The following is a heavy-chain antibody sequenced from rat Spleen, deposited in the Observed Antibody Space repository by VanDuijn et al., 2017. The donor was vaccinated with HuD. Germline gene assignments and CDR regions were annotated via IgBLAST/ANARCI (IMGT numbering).Heavy chain of an antibody. V-gene: IGHV5-20*01. J-gene: IGHJ2*01. Sequence: EVRLVESDGGLVQPGGSLKLSCAASGFTFSDYYMAWVRQAPTKGLDWVATITYDGASTYYRDSVKGRFSISRDNAKSSQYLQMDSLRSEDTATYYCTAGGPYYFDSWGQGIMVTVSS. D-gene: IGHD1-11*01. CDR1: GFTFSDYY. CDR3: TAGGPYYFDS. CDR2: ITYDGAST.